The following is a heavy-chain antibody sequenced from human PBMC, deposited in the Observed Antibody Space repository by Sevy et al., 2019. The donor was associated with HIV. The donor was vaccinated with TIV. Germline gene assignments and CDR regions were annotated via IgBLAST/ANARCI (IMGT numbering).Heavy chain of an antibody. CDR3: AKDISGASSSWSFDY. D-gene: IGHD6-19*01. J-gene: IGHJ4*02. V-gene: IGHV3-30*18. CDR1: GFTFSNYG. CDR2: ISHDGSNK. Sequence: GGSLRLSCEASGFTFSNYGMHWVRQAPGKGLEWVAIISHDGSNKYYADPVKGRFTISGDNSKQSLYLQMNSLRPEEKGVYYCAKDISGASSSWSFDYWGQGTLVTVSS.